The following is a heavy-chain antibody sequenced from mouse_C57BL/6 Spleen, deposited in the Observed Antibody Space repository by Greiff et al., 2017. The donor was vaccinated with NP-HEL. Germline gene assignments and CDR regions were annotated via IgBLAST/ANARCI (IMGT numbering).Heavy chain of an antibody. CDR1: GYTFTSYG. V-gene: IGHV1-81*01. CDR2: IYPRSGNT. D-gene: IGHD1-1*01. Sequence: QVQLQQSGAELARPGASVKLSCKASGYTFTSYGISWVKQRTGQGLEWIGEIYPRSGNTYYNEKLKGKATLTADKSSSTAYMELRSLTSEDSAVYFCARTPLYYGSSPYYFDYWGQGTTLTVSS. J-gene: IGHJ2*01. CDR3: ARTPLYYGSSPYYFDY.